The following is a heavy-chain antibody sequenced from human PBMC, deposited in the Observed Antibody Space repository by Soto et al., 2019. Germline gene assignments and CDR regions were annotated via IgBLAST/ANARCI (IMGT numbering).Heavy chain of an antibody. D-gene: IGHD5-18*01. J-gene: IGHJ6*02. CDR1: GFTFRPYW. CDR2: INQDGIEE. CDR3: ARDGSTSWYSYDYHGMDV. V-gene: IGHV3-7*05. Sequence: EVQLVESGGGLVQPGGSLRLSCGASGFTFRPYWLSWVRQVQGKGLEWVANINQDGIEENYVDSVKGRFTISRDNAKNSLYLQMSSLRAEDTALYYCARDGSTSWYSYDYHGMDVWGQGTTVTVSS.